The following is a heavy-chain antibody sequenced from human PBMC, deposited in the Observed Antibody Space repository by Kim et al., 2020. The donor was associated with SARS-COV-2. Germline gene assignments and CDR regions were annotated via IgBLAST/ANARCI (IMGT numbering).Heavy chain of an antibody. CDR1: GGSISSSSYY. Sequence: SETLSLTCTVSGGSISSSSYYWGWIRQPPGKGLEWIGSIYYSGSTYYNPSLKSRVTISVDTSKNQFSLKLSSVTAADTAVYYCASLLYDFWSGYSNWFDPWGQGTLVTVSS. V-gene: IGHV4-39*01. CDR3: ASLLYDFWSGYSNWFDP. J-gene: IGHJ5*02. D-gene: IGHD3-3*01. CDR2: IYYSGST.